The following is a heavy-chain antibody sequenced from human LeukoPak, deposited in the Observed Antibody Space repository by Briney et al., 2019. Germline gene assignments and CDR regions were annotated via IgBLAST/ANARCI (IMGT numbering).Heavy chain of an antibody. CDR1: GYSFTSYW. CDR2: IYPADSDA. J-gene: IGHJ4*02. D-gene: IGHD1-26*01. V-gene: IGHV5-51*01. Sequence: GESLKISCKGSGYSFTSYWVGWVRQMPGKGLEWMGIIYPADSDARYSPSFQGQVTISADKTISTVYLQWSSLKASDTAMYYCARLSERSGSYWAPFDYWGQGTLVTVSS. CDR3: ARLSERSGSYWAPFDY.